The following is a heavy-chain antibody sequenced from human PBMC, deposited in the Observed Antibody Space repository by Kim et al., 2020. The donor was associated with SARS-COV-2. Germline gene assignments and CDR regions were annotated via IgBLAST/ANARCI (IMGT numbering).Heavy chain of an antibody. CDR2: VFSSGTT. J-gene: IGHJ4*02. D-gene: IGHD2-15*01. V-gene: IGHV4-61*01. CDR1: SDSVRSGRYS. CDR3: ARLSATYFFDL. Sequence: SETLSLVCTVSSDSVRSGRYSWNWLRQSPGKGLQWIGYVFSSGTTYYNPSLKSRVTISVDMSKNQFSLILNSVTAADTAVYFCARLSATYFFDLWGQGTRVTVSS.